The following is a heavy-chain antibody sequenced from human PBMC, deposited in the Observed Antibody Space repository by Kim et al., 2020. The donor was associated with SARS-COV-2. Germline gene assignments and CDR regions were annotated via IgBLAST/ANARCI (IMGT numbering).Heavy chain of an antibody. J-gene: IGHJ4*02. CDR3: AKDWKGSGWSTRGVTYFDY. CDR1: GFTFSSYA. Sequence: GGSLRLSCAASGFTFSSYAMSWVRQAPGKGLEWVSAISGSGGSTYYADSVKGRFTLSRDNSKNTLYLQMNSLRAEDTAVYYCAKDWKGSGWSTRGVTYFDYCGQGTLVTVSS. CDR2: ISGSGGST. V-gene: IGHV3-23*01. D-gene: IGHD6-19*01.